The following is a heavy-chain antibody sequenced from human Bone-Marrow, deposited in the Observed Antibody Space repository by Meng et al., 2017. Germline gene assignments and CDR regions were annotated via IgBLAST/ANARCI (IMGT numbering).Heavy chain of an antibody. J-gene: IGHJ6*02. CDR3: ARTITPAAGTHYYYYGMDV. Sequence: GESLKISCAASGFTFSSYAMSWVRQAPGKGLEWVSAISGSGGSPYYADSVKGRFTISRDNSKNTLYLQMNSLRAEDTAVYYCARTITPAAGTHYYYYGMDVWGQGTTVTVSS. V-gene: IGHV3-23*01. D-gene: IGHD6-13*01. CDR2: ISGSGGSP. CDR1: GFTFSSYA.